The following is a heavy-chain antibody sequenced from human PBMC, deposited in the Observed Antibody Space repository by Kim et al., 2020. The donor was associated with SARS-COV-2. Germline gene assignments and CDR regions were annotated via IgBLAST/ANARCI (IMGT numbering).Heavy chain of an antibody. Sequence: GGSLRLSCAASGFTFSSYAMHWVRQAPGKGLEWVAVISYDGSNKYYADSVKGRFTISRDNSKNTLYLQMNSLRAEDTAVYYCARDTIVVGATVPFDYWG. CDR2: ISYDGSNK. CDR3: ARDTIVVGATVPFDY. CDR1: GFTFSSYA. V-gene: IGHV3-30-3*01. D-gene: IGHD1-26*01. J-gene: IGHJ4*01.